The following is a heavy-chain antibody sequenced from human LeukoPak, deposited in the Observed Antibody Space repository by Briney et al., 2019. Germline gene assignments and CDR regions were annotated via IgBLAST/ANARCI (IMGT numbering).Heavy chain of an antibody. CDR2: LYRDGTT. CDR1: GFDVSSNY. CDR3: ANGPTSNGYFYYFDY. Sequence: GGSLRLSCVASGFDVSSNYMSWVRQAPGKGLDWVSLLYRDGTTYYAESVKGRFTISRDNSKNTLYLQMNSLRAEDTAVYYCANGPTSNGYFYYFDYWGQGTLVTVSS. D-gene: IGHD3-22*01. V-gene: IGHV3-53*05. J-gene: IGHJ4*02.